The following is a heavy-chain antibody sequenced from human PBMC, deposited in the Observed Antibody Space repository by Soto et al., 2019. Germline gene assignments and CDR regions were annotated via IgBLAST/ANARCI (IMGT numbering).Heavy chain of an antibody. CDR2: INSDGSST. J-gene: IGHJ4*02. D-gene: IGHD6-13*01. V-gene: IGHV3-74*01. Sequence: PSETLSLTCTVSGGSISSYWMHWVRQAPGKGLVWVSRINSDGSSTSYADSVKGRFTISRDNAKNTLYLQMNSLRAEDTAVYYCASTKIAAAGHWGQGTLVTVSS. CDR1: GGSISSYW. CDR3: ASTKIAAAGH.